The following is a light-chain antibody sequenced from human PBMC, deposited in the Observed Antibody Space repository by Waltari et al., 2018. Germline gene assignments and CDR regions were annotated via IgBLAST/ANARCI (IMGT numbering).Light chain of an antibody. CDR1: STDVGRSNF. V-gene: IGLV2-23*01. Sequence: QSALTPPASVSGSPGQSATISCTGTSTDVGRSNFFSWYQQHPGKAPKLIIHDDTERPSGVSDRFSGSKSANGASLTISGLQAEDEAHYYCCAYAGKVFGGGTRLTVL. CDR3: CAYAGKV. CDR2: DDT. J-gene: IGLJ3*02.